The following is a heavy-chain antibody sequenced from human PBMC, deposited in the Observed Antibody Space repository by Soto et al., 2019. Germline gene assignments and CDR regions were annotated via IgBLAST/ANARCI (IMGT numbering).Heavy chain of an antibody. CDR1: GFTFSSSW. CDR3: VRRLPVAGTYDF. J-gene: IGHJ4*02. D-gene: IGHD6-19*01. Sequence: EVQLVESGGGLVQPGGSLRLSCAASGFTFSSSWMHWVRQAPGKGLGWVSRISGDGSSVNYADSAKGRFTISRDNDKNTLYLEMNSLRAEDTALYYCVRRLPVAGTYDFWGQGTLVTVSS. CDR2: ISGDGSSV. V-gene: IGHV3-74*02.